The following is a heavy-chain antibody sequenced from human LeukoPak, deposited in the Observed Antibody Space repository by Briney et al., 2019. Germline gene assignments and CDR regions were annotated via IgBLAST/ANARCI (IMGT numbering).Heavy chain of an antibody. Sequence: SETLSLTCTVSGGSISSSSYYWGWIRQPPGKGLEWIGSIYYSGSTYSNPSLKSRVTISVDTSKNQFSLKLSSVAAADTAVYYCARHGHYDILTGYDFDYWGQGTLVTVSS. V-gene: IGHV4-39*01. J-gene: IGHJ4*02. CDR3: ARHGHYDILTGYDFDY. CDR1: GGSISSSSYY. D-gene: IGHD3-9*01. CDR2: IYYSGST.